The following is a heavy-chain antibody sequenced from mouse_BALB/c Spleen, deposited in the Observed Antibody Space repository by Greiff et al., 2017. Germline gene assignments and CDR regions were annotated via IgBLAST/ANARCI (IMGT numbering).Heavy chain of an antibody. J-gene: IGHJ3*01. CDR1: GFSLTSYG. Sequence: VQLQESGPGLVQPSQSLSITCTVSGFSLTSYGVHWVRQSPGKGLEWLGVIWSGGSTDYNAAFISRLSISKDNSKSQVFFKMNSLQANDTAIYYCARNWGYDGAWFAYWGQGTLVTVSA. CDR3: ARNWGYDGAWFAY. CDR2: IWSGGST. V-gene: IGHV2-2*02. D-gene: IGHD2-14*01.